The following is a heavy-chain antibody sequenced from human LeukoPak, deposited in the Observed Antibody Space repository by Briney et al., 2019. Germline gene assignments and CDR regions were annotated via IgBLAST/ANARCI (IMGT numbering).Heavy chain of an antibody. J-gene: IGHJ4*02. CDR1: GFTFSSYA. Sequence: GGSLRLSCAASGFTFSSYAMSWVRQAPGKGLEWVSAISGSGGSTYYADSVKGRLTISRDNSKNTLYLQTNSLRAEDTAVYYCAKDHYYDSSGSGIYWGQGTLVTVSS. D-gene: IGHD3-22*01. CDR2: ISGSGGST. CDR3: AKDHYYDSSGSGIY. V-gene: IGHV3-23*01.